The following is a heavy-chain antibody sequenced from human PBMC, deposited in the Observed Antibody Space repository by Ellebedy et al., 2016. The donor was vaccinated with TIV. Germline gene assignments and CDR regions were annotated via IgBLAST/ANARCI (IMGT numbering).Heavy chain of an antibody. CDR2: IYYSGST. V-gene: IGHV4-59*01. CDR1: GGSISSYY. CDR3: ARADDILTGLV. Sequence: MPSETLSLTCTVSGGSISSYYWSWTRQPPGKGLEWIGYIYYSGSTNYNPSLKSRVTIPVDTSKNQFSLKLSSVTAADTAVYYCARADDILTGLVWGQGTMVTVSS. D-gene: IGHD3-9*01. J-gene: IGHJ3*01.